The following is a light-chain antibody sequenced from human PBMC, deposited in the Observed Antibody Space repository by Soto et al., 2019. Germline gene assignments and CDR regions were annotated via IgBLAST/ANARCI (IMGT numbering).Light chain of an antibody. CDR1: QSVTTF. CDR3: QQRTNWPLT. CDR2: DAS. V-gene: IGKV3-11*01. J-gene: IGKJ4*01. Sequence: EIVLTQSPVTLSLSPGERATLSCRASQSVTTFLAWYQQKPGQAPRLLIYDASKRATGIPARFSGSGSGTDFTLTSSGVGAEDFAVYYCQQRTNWPLTFGGGTKVEIK.